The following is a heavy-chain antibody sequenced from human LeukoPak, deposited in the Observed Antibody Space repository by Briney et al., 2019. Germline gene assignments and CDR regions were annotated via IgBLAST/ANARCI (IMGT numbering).Heavy chain of an antibody. V-gene: IGHV3-30*18. D-gene: IGHD4-23*01. CDR3: AKVREMTTVVTPGFDY. CDR1: GFTFSSYG. CDR2: ISYDGSNK. Sequence: GRSLRLSCAASGFTFSSYGMHWVRQAPGKGLEWVAVISYDGSNKYYADSVKGRFTISRDNSKNTLDLQMNSLRPEDTAVYYCAKVREMTTVVTPGFDYWGQGTPVTVSS. J-gene: IGHJ4*02.